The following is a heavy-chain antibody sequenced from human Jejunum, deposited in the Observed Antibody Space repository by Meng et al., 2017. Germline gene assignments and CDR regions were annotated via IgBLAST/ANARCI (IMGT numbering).Heavy chain of an antibody. CDR1: GFTFSTYW. D-gene: IGHD1-26*01. V-gene: IGHV3-7*01. CDR2: IKEDGSEK. J-gene: IGHJ4*02. Sequence: GESLKISCVASGFTFSTYWMSWVRQAPGKGLEWVARIKEDGSEKEYVDSVKGRFTISRDNAKNSLYLQLNSLRAEDTAVDYCARGGKMYGSYWGQGTLVTVSS. CDR3: ARGGKMYGSY.